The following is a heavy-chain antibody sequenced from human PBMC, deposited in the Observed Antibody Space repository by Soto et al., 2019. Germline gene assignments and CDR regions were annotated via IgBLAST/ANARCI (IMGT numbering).Heavy chain of an antibody. CDR2: IGTRSDI. V-gene: IGHV3-21*01. D-gene: IGHD3-3*01. Sequence: GGSLRLSCAASGFTFSSYSMHWVRQAPGKGLEWVSSIGTRSDIYYADSVKGRFTISRDNAKNSLSLQMNSMTAEDTAVYYCARDMRGVTIFGVVEYYYYGMDVWGQGTTVTVSS. CDR3: ARDMRGVTIFGVVEYYYYGMDV. CDR1: GFTFSSYS. J-gene: IGHJ6*02.